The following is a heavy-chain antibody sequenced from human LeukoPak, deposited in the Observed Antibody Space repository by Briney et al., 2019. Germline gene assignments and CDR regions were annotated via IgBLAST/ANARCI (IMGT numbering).Heavy chain of an antibody. J-gene: IGHJ5*02. V-gene: IGHV3-23*01. D-gene: IGHD2-8*01. CDR2: ISGSGGTT. Sequence: PGGSLRLSCAASGFTFSSYAMSWVRQAPGKGLEWVSSISGSGGTTDYADSVKGRFTISRDNSENTLYLQMNSLRAEDTAVYYCAKLVNGPTKWFDPWGQGTLVTVSS. CDR3: AKLVNGPTKWFDP. CDR1: GFTFSSYA.